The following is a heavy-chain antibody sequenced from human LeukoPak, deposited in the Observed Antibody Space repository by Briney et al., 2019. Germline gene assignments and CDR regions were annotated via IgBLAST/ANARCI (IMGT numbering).Heavy chain of an antibody. J-gene: IGHJ6*03. CDR3: ARVSSSTNYYYYYCMDV. D-gene: IGHD2-2*01. V-gene: IGHV4-39*07. CDR1: GGSISSSSYY. Sequence: SETLSLTCTVSGGSISSSSYYWGWIRQPPGKGLEWIGSIYYSGSTYYNPSLKSRVTISVDTSKNQFSLKLSSVTAADTAVYYCARVSSSTNYYYYYCMDVWGKGTTVTVSS. CDR2: IYYSGST.